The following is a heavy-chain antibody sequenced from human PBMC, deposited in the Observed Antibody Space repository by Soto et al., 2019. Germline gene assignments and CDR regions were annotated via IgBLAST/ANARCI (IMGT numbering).Heavy chain of an antibody. CDR1: GGTFSSYT. J-gene: IGHJ6*02. CDR3: ARDLYCSGGSCQGGYYYYGMDV. D-gene: IGHD2-15*01. V-gene: IGHV1-69*04. CDR2: IIPILGIA. Sequence: SVKVSCKASGGTFSSYTISWVRQAPGQGLEWMGRIIPILGIANYAQKFQGRVTITADKSTSTAYMELSSLRSEDTAVYYCARDLYCSGGSCQGGYYYYGMDVWGQGTKVTVSS.